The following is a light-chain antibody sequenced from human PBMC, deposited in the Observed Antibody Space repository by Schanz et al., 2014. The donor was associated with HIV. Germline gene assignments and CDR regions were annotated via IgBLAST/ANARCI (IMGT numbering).Light chain of an antibody. CDR2: VNH. Sequence: QSVLTQPPSMSAAPGQRVTISCAGSAFNIGQNYVSWFQQFPGIAPKLLIYVNHQRPSDIPDRFSGSKTGTSATLAIVGLLSSDEADYYCEAWDSSLSAVLFGGGTKLTVL. CDR3: EAWDSSLSAVL. V-gene: IGLV1-51*01. CDR1: AFNIGQNY. J-gene: IGLJ2*01.